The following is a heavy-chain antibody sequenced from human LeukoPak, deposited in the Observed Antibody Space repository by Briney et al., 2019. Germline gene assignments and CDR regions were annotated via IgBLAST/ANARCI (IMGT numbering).Heavy chain of an antibody. CDR3: ARGPPYGLRSDYPDV. D-gene: IGHD3-10*01. J-gene: IGHJ4*02. CDR2: ISASRDIT. V-gene: IGHV3-48*01. Sequence: GGSLRLSCAASGFNYSSYTMNWVRQAPGMGLEWLSYISASRDITYYADSVKGRFTISRDNAKNSLYLQMNSLRADDTAVYYCARGPPYGLRSDYPDVWGQGTLVTVSS. CDR1: GFNYSSYT.